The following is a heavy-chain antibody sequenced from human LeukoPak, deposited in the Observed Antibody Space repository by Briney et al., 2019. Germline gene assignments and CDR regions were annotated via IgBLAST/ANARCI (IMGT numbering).Heavy chain of an antibody. Sequence: GGSLRLSCAASGFTFSSYAMHWVRQAPGKGLEWVAVISYDGSNKYYADSVKGRFTISRDNSKNTLYLQMNSLRAEDTAVYYCARDSLGYDFWSGYSNFDYWGQGTLVTVSS. D-gene: IGHD3-3*01. V-gene: IGHV3-30-3*01. CDR3: ARDSLGYDFWSGYSNFDY. CDR2: ISYDGSNK. CDR1: GFTFSSYA. J-gene: IGHJ4*02.